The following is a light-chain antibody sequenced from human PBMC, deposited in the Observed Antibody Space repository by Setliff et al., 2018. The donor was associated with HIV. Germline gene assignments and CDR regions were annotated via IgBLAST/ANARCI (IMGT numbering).Light chain of an antibody. CDR1: SSDVGSYKY. Sequence: SALTQPASVSGSPGQSITISCTGTSSDVGSYKYVSWFQQHPGKVPKVMIYDVSKRPSGVPDRFSASKSGNTASLTISGLQAEDEAEYYCCSYAGSYSFVFGTGTKVTVL. V-gene: IGLV2-11*01. J-gene: IGLJ1*01. CDR3: CSYAGSYSFV. CDR2: DVS.